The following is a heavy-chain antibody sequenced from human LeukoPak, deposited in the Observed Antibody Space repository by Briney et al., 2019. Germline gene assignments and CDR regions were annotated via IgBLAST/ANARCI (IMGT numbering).Heavy chain of an antibody. V-gene: IGHV2-70*04. CDR1: GFSLSTNGMR. D-gene: IGHD1-7*01. Sequence: SGPALVKPTQTLTLTCTFSGFSLSTNGMRVSWIRQPPGKALEWLARTDWDDDKFYSTSLKTRLTIYKDTSKNQVVLTMTNMDPVDTATYYCARTLSGTTFDYWGQGTLVTVSS. CDR3: ARTLSGTTFDY. J-gene: IGHJ4*02. CDR2: TDWDDDK.